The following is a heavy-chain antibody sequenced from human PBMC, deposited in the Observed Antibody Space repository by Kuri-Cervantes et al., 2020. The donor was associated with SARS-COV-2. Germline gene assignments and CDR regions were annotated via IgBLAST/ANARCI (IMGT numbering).Heavy chain of an antibody. V-gene: IGHV1-2*02. CDR1: GYTFTGYY. Sequence: ASVKVSCKASGYTFTGYYMHWVRQAPGQGLEWMGWINPNSGGTNYAQKLQGRVTMTTDTSTSTAYMELRSLRSDDTAVYYCARDRGKAAYYYDSSGYFYWGQGTLVTVSS. D-gene: IGHD3-22*01. CDR2: INPNSGGT. CDR3: ARDRGKAAYYYDSSGYFY. J-gene: IGHJ4*02.